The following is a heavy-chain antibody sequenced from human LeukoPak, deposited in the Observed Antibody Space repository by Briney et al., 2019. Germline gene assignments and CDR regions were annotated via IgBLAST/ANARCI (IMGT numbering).Heavy chain of an antibody. V-gene: IGHV3-23*01. Sequence: GGSLRLSCAASGFTVSSNYMSWVRQAPGKGLEWVSTISSSGGRTYYADSVKGRFTFSRDDSKNTLYLQMNSLRAEDTAVYYCTKEGGLYDSGGYFDYWGQGTLVTVSS. D-gene: IGHD3-3*01. CDR1: GFTVSSNY. CDR2: ISSSGGRT. CDR3: TKEGGLYDSGGYFDY. J-gene: IGHJ4*02.